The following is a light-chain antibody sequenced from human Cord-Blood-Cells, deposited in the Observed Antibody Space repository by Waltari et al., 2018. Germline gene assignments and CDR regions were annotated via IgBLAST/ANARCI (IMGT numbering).Light chain of an antibody. CDR1: SSDVGCYTC. J-gene: IGLJ1*01. CDR3: SSYTSSSTLV. V-gene: IGLV2-14*03. CDR2: DVS. Sequence: QSALTQPASVSGSPGQSHPTPATGTSSDVGCYTCSTCYQHHQGTAPNLMSYDVSNRPSGVSHRFSGSKSGNTAPLTISGLQAEDEADYYCSSYTSSSTLVFGTGTQVTVL.